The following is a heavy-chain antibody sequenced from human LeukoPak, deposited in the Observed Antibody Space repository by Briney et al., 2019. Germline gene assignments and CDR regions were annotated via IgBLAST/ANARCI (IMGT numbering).Heavy chain of an antibody. V-gene: IGHV1-46*01. Sequence: ASVKVSCKASGYTSTSYYMHWVRQAPGQGPEWMGVINPSNGVTDHAPKFQGRVTMTRDMSTSTVYMDLSSLRSEDTAVYYCARLPFFGYYFDFWGQGTLVTVSS. CDR1: GYTSTSYY. J-gene: IGHJ4*02. CDR3: ARLPFFGYYFDF. D-gene: IGHD3-3*02. CDR2: INPSNGVT.